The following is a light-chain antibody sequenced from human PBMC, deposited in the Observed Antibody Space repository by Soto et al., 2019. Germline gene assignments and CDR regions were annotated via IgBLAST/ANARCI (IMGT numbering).Light chain of an antibody. J-gene: IGKJ3*01. V-gene: IGKV4-1*01. CDR3: QQYNNWPPGAT. Sequence: DIVMTQSPDSLAVSLGERATINCKSSQSVLYSSNNKNYLAWYQQKPGQPPKLLIYWASTRESGVPDRFSGSGSGTDFTLTISSLQAEDVAVYYCQQYNNWPPGATFGPGTKVEIK. CDR1: QSVLYSSNNKNY. CDR2: WAS.